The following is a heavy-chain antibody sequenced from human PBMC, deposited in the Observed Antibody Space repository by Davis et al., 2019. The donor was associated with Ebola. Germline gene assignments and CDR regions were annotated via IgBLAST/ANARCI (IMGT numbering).Heavy chain of an antibody. D-gene: IGHD3-10*01. CDR1: AGTFSSYA. J-gene: IGHJ4*02. CDR2: IIPILGIA. V-gene: IGHV1-69*04. Sequence: SVKVSCKASAGTFSSYAISWVRQAPGQGLEWMGRIIPILGIANYAQKSQGRVTITADKSTSTAYMELSSLRSEDTAVYYYARGVPGGVDYWGQGTLVTVSS. CDR3: ARGVPGGVDY.